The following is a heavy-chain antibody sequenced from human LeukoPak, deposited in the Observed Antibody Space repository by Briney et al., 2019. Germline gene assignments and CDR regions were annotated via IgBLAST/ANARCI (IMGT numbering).Heavy chain of an antibody. D-gene: IGHD5-18*01. CDR3: TSLRYSYGEDAFDI. J-gene: IGHJ3*02. Sequence: GRSLRLSCTASGFTFGDYAMSWVRQAPGKGLEWVGFIRSKAYGGTTEYAASVKGRFTISRDDSKSIAYLQMNSLKTEDTAVYYCTSLRYSYGEDAFDIWGQGTMVTVSS. V-gene: IGHV3-49*04. CDR2: IRSKAYGGTT. CDR1: GFTFGDYA.